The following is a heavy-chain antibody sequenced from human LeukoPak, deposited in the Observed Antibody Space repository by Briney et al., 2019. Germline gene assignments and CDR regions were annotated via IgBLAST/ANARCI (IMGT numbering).Heavy chain of an antibody. J-gene: IGHJ4*02. Sequence: SETLSLTCTVSGYSISSGYYWGWIRQPPGKGLEWIGSIYHSGSTYYNPSLKSRVTISVDTSKNQFSLKLSSVTAADTAVYYCAGGSTGTTPYFDYWGQGTLVTVSS. CDR1: GYSISSGYY. CDR3: AGGSTGTTPYFDY. CDR2: IYHSGST. V-gene: IGHV4-38-2*02. D-gene: IGHD1-7*01.